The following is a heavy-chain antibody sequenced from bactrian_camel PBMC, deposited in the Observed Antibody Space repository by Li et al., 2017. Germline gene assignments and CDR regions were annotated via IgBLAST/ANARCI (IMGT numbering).Heavy chain of an antibody. CDR2: ICGDGTT. V-gene: IGHV3S55*01. CDR1: GSMYDRYY. Sequence: VQLVESGGGSVQVGGSLRLSCSASGSMYDRYYMAWFRQAPGKERQGVAGICGDGTTTYADSVKGRFTISKDNAKNILYLQMDSLKPEDTGTYYCAADISGSLAGVSCFDTGFSGMDYRGQGTQVTVS. D-gene: IGHD3*01. J-gene: IGHJ7*01.